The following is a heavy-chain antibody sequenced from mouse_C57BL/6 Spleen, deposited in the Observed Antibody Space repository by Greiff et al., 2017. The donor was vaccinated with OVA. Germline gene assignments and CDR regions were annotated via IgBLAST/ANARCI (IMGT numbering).Heavy chain of an antibody. CDR3: ARDRGYYGYAMDY. CDR2: INYDGSST. J-gene: IGHJ4*01. CDR1: GFTFSDYY. D-gene: IGHD2-1*01. V-gene: IGHV5-16*01. Sequence: EVKLMASEGGLVQPGSSMKLSCTASGFTFSDYYMAWVRPVPEKGLEWVANINYDGSSTYYLDSLKSRFIISRDNAKNILYLQMSSLKSEDTATYYCARDRGYYGYAMDYWGQGTSVTVSS.